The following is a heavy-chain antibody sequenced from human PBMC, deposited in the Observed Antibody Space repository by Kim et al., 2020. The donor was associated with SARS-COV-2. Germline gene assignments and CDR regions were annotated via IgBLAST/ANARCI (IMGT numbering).Heavy chain of an antibody. Sequence: GRFTISRDNSKNTLYLQMNSLRAEDTAVYYCARDHIAAAGTTHYYYGMDVWGQGTTVTVSS. D-gene: IGHD6-13*01. J-gene: IGHJ6*02. V-gene: IGHV3-53*01. CDR3: ARDHIAAAGTTHYYYGMDV.